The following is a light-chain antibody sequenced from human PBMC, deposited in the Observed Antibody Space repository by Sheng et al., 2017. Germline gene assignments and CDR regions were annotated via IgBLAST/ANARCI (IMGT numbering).Light chain of an antibody. J-gene: IGKJ2*01. CDR2: GAS. V-gene: IGKV3-15*01. CDR3: QKYDSAPYT. CDR1: QSVSSN. Sequence: EIVMTQSPATLSLSPGERATLSCRASQSVSSNLAWYKQKRGQAPRLLIYGASTRATGVPARFSGSGSGTEFTLTISSLQPEDVATYYCQKYDSAPYTFGQGTKLEI.